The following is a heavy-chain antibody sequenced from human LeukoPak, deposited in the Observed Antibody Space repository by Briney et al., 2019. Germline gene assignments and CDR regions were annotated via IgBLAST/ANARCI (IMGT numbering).Heavy chain of an antibody. V-gene: IGHV3-21*01. Sequence: GGSLRLSGAVSVFTFSSYSMNWVRQAPGKGPEWFSSISSSSSYIYYADSVKGRFTISRDNAKNSLYLQMNSLRAEDTAVYYCATRWQQLGTDPFDYWGQGTLVTVSS. CDR3: ATRWQQLGTDPFDY. D-gene: IGHD6-13*01. J-gene: IGHJ4*02. CDR1: VFTFSSYS. CDR2: ISSSSSYI.